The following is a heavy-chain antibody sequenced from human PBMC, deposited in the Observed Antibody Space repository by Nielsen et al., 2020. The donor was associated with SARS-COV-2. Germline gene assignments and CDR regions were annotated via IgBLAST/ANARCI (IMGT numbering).Heavy chain of an antibody. CDR3: ARDQRGYYGSGSYFNWFDP. CDR2: IYYSGST. D-gene: IGHD3-10*01. CDR1: GGSISSYY. Sequence: SETLSLTCTVFGGSISSYYWSWIRQPPGKGLEWIGYIYYSGSTNYNPSLKSRVTISVDTSKNQFSLKLSSVTAADTAVYYCARDQRGYYGSGSYFNWFDPWGQGTLVTVSS. V-gene: IGHV4-59*01. J-gene: IGHJ5*02.